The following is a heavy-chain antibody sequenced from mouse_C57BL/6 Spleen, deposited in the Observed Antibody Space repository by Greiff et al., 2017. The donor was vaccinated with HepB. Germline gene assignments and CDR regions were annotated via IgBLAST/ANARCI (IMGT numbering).Heavy chain of an antibody. CDR1: GFTFSDYY. Sequence: EVQLVESEGGLVQPGSSMKLSCTASGFTFSDYYMAWVRQVPEKGLEWVANINYDGSSTYYLDSLKSRFIISRDNAKNILYLQMSSLKSEDTATYYCARGPPRRDWYFDVWGTGTTVTVSS. V-gene: IGHV5-16*01. CDR3: ARGPPRRDWYFDV. D-gene: IGHD2-10*02. J-gene: IGHJ1*03. CDR2: INYDGSST.